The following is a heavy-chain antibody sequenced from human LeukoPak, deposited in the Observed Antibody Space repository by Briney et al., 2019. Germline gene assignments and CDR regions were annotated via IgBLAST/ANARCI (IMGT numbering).Heavy chain of an antibody. J-gene: IGHJ6*03. CDR1: GGSIINYY. V-gene: IGHV4-4*07. D-gene: IGHD3-22*01. Sequence: PSETLSLTCSVAGGSIINYYWSWIRQSAGTGLEWVSRIYITGSTTYNPSLQSRLSMSVDTSKNQFSLRLRSVSAADTAVYYCARLKYYDSTGYSPGYYMDVWGKGITVTVSS. CDR3: ARLKYYDSTGYSPGYYMDV. CDR2: IYITGST.